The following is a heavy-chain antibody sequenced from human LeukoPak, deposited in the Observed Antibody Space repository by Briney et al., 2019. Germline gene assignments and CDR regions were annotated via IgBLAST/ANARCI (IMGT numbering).Heavy chain of an antibody. J-gene: IGHJ4*02. Sequence: EWMGMIYPRDGSTSYAQKFQGRVTVTRDTSTSTVHMELSGLRSEDTAVYYCARVQEGFDYWGQGTLVTVSS. CDR3: ARVQEGFDY. CDR2: IYPRDGST. V-gene: IGHV1-46*01.